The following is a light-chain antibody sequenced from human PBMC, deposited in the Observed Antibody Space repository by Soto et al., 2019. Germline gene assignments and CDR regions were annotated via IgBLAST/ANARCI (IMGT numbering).Light chain of an antibody. CDR2: AAS. J-gene: IGKJ1*01. CDR1: QSISSY. CDR3: QQSYSTPWT. Sequence: MRMTQSPSSFSASTGDRVTITCRASQSISSYLNWYQQKPGKAPKLLIYAASSLQSGVPSRFSGSGSGTDFTLTISSLQPEDFATYYCQQSYSTPWTFGQGTKVDIK. V-gene: IGKV1-39*01.